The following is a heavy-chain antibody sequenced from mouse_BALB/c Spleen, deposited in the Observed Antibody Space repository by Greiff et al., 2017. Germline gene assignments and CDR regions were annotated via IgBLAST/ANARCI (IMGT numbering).Heavy chain of an antibody. D-gene: IGHD4-1*01. CDR3: ARGGELGPGDY. CDR2: INPGSGGT. J-gene: IGHJ2*01. CDR1: GYAFTNYL. V-gene: IGHV1-54*01. Sequence: QVQLQQSGAELVRPGTSVKVSCKASGYAFTNYLIEWVKQRPGQGLEWIGVINPGSGGTNYNEKFKGKATLTADKSSSTAYMQLSSLTSDDSAVYFGARGGELGPGDYWGQGTTLTVSS.